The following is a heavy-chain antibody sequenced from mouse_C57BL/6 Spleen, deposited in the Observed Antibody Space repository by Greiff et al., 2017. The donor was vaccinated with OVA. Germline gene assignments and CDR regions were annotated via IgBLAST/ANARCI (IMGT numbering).Heavy chain of an antibody. CDR1: GFNIKDYY. CDR2: IDPEDGDT. D-gene: IGHD2-1*01. J-gene: IGHJ4*01. CDR3: TTIYYDYDAMDY. V-gene: IGHV14-1*01. Sequence: EVQLQQSGAELVRPGASVKLSCTASGFNIKDYYMHWVKQRPEQGLEWIGRIDPEDGDTEYAPKFQGKATMTADTSSNTAYLQLSSLTSEDTAVYYCTTIYYDYDAMDYWGQGTSVTVSS.